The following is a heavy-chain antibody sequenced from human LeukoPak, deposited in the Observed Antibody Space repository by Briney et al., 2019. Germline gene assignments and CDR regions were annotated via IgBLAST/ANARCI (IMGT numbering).Heavy chain of an antibody. CDR3: AKDARRTSGWYYFDY. V-gene: IGHV3-23*01. CDR1: GFSFTNYG. J-gene: IGHJ4*02. Sequence: PGGSLRLSCTASGFSFTNYGMGWVRQAPGKGLEWVSAITDSGGTTYFADSMKGRFTISRDNSKSILYLQMNSLRVDDTAVYYCAKDARRTSGWYYFDYWGQGALVTVSS. CDR2: ITDSGGTT. D-gene: IGHD6-19*01.